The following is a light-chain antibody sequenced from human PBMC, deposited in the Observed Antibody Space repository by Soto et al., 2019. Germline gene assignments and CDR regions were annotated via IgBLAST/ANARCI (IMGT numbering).Light chain of an antibody. CDR1: SSDVGGYNY. CDR3: SSYSTATSPQWV. V-gene: IGLV2-8*01. J-gene: IGLJ3*02. Sequence: QSALTQPPSASGSPGQSVTISCTGTSSDVGGYNYVSWYQQHPGKAPKLMIYEVSKRPSGVPFRFSASKSANTASLTVSGLQAEDEADYYCSSYSTATSPQWVFGGGTKLTVL. CDR2: EVS.